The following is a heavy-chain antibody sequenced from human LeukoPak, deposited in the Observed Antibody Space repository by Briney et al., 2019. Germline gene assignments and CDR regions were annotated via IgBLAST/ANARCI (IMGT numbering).Heavy chain of an antibody. J-gene: IGHJ4*02. CDR3: AKGSSAVRPYYFDC. Sequence: GGSLRLSCAGSGFTFSSYAMSWVRQAPGGGLEWVTAISGSGGSTYHADPVEGRFTISRDNSKNTLYLQMNSLRVEDTATYYCAKGSSAVRPYYFDCWGQGTLVTVSS. CDR1: GFTFSSYA. V-gene: IGHV3-23*01. CDR2: ISGSGGST. D-gene: IGHD3-22*01.